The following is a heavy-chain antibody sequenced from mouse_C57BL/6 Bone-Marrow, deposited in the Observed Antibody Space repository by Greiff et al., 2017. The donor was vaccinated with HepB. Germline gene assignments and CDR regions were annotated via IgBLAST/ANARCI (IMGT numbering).Heavy chain of an antibody. V-gene: IGHV1-64*01. J-gene: IGHJ4*01. CDR1: GYTFTSYW. CDR2: IHPNSGST. CDR3: ARIGLLRSSYAMDY. D-gene: IGHD2-3*01. Sequence: QVQLQQPGAELVKPGASVKLSCKASGYTFTSYWMHWVKQRPGQGLEWIGMIHPNSGSTNYNEKFKSKATLTVDKSSSTAYMQLSSLTSEDSAVYYCARIGLLRSSYAMDYWGQGTSVTVSS.